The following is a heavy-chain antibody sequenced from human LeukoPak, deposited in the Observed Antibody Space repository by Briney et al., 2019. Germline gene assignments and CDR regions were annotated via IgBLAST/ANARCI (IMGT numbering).Heavy chain of an antibody. D-gene: IGHD6-13*01. CDR3: ARGVAAVEERAFDI. CDR2: IYSSGGT. J-gene: IGHJ3*02. CDR1: GGSISNYY. V-gene: IGHV4-4*07. Sequence: SETLSLTCTVSGGSISNYYWSWIRQPAGKGLEWIGRIYSSGGTDYNPSLKSRVTMSLDTSKNQFSLKLTSVTAADTAVYYCARGVAAVEERAFDIWGQGTMVTVSS.